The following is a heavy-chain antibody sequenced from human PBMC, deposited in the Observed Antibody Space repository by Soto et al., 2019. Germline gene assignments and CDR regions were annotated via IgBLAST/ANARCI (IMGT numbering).Heavy chain of an antibody. V-gene: IGHV4-39*01. CDR2: IYYSGST. CDR3: ASEISSGYSYHQVFV. Sequence: SETLSLTCTVSGGSISSSSYYWGWIRQPPGKGLEWIGSIYYSGSTYYNPSLKSRVTISVDTSKNQFSLKLSSVTAADTAVYYCASEISSGYSYHQVFVWGQGTTVTVSS. D-gene: IGHD5-18*01. CDR1: GGSISSSSYY. J-gene: IGHJ6*02.